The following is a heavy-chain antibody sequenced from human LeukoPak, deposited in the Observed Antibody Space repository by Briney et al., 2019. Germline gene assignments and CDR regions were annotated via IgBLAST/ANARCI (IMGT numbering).Heavy chain of an antibody. CDR1: GDPITSGDYF. CDR3: ARLGDLGMDV. V-gene: IGHV4-30-4*01. J-gene: IGHJ6*02. D-gene: IGHD3-16*01. Sequence: SETLSLTCRVTGDPITSGDYFWSWVRQPPGKSLEWVGYIYHTGSSYCNPSLKNRLSLSVDTSKNQFSLNLTSVTVADTARYFCARLGDLGMDVWGQGTTVSVFS. CDR2: IYHTGSS.